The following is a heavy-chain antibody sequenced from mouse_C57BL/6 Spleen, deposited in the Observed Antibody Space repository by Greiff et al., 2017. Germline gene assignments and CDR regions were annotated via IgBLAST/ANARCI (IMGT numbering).Heavy chain of an antibody. CDR1: GFTFTDYY. D-gene: IGHD2-2*01. Sequence: EVKLVESGGGLVQPGGSLSLSCAASGFTFTDYYMSWVRQPPGKALEWLGFIRNKANGYTTEYSASVKGRFTISRDNSQSILYLQMNALRAEDSATYYCARGGYDVGFAYWGQGTLVTVSA. J-gene: IGHJ3*01. V-gene: IGHV7-3*01. CDR2: IRNKANGYTT. CDR3: ARGGYDVGFAY.